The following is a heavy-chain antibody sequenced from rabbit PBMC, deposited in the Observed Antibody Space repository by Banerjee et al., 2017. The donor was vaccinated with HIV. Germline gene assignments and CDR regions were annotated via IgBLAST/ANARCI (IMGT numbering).Heavy chain of an antibody. J-gene: IGHJ4*01. V-gene: IGHV1S40*01. CDR2: IYAVSSGRT. Sequence: QSLEESGGDLVKPGASLTLTCTASGFSFSSSYYMCWVRQAPGKGLEWIACIYAVSSGRTYYASWAKGRFTISKTSSTTVTLQMTSLTAADTATYFCARGDASSGWGVPNFNLWGQGTLVTVS. D-gene: IGHD4-1*01. CDR1: GFSFSSSYY. CDR3: ARGDASSGWGVPNFNL.